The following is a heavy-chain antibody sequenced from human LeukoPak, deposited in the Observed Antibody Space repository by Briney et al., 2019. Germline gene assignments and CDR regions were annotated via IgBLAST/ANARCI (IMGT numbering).Heavy chain of an antibody. D-gene: IGHD5-12*01. CDR1: GYTFTSYG. V-gene: IGHV1-18*04. CDR2: ISASNHNT. J-gene: IGHJ4*02. Sequence: ASVKVSCKASGYTFTSYGISWVRQAPGQGLEWMGCISASNHNTNYAQKLQGRITMTTDTSTSTAYMELQRLRCDDTAVYYCARDRPGYSDYDDERFDSWGQGTLVTVSS. CDR3: ARDRPGYSDYDDERFDS.